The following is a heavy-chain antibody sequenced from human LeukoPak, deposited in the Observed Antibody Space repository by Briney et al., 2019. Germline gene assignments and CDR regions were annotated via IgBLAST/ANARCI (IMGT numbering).Heavy chain of an antibody. D-gene: IGHD5-18*01. V-gene: IGHV3-23*01. Sequence: HPGGSLRLSCAASGFTFSSYAMSWVRQAPGKGLEWVSGIIANGVNTYYADSVQGRFTISRHNSKNTLYLQMNSLRAEDTAVYYCAKYWVDTVLVPFDYWGQGTLVTVSS. CDR3: AKYWVDTVLVPFDY. J-gene: IGHJ4*02. CDR1: GFTFSSYA. CDR2: IIANGVNT.